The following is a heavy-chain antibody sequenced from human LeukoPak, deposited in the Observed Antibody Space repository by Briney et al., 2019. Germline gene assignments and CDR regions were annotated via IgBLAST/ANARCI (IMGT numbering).Heavy chain of an antibody. V-gene: IGHV1-18*01. CDR3: ARDRDPIGYCSGGSCFGLDY. D-gene: IGHD2-15*01. J-gene: IGHJ4*02. Sequence: GASVKVSCKASGYTFTSYGISWLRQAPGQGLEWMGWISAYNGNTNYAQKLQGRVTMTTDTSTSTAYMELRSLRSDDTAVYYCARDRDPIGYCSGGSCFGLDYWGQGTLVTVSS. CDR1: GYTFTSYG. CDR2: ISAYNGNT.